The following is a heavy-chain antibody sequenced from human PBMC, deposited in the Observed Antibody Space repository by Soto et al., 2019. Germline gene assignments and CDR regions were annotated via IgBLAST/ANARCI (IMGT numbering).Heavy chain of an antibody. CDR2: FGHAGDT. D-gene: IGHD7-27*01. CDR3: ASLGAHIY. Sequence: EVQLVESGGGLVHPGGSLRLSCATSGFSLSIDDLHWVRQAPGKGLEWVSAFGHAGDTYYAGSVEGRFAISSEDDKSALYLQINNLRAADIAIYYCASLGAHIYWGQETPVTVSS. V-gene: IGHV3-13*04. CDR1: GFSLSIDD. J-gene: IGHJ4*02.